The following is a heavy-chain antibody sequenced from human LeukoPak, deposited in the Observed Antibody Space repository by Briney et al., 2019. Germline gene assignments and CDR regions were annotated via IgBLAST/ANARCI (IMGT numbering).Heavy chain of an antibody. CDR3: ARHVSCSGTSCYIIDY. CDR2: IYHSGST. Sequence: SETLSLTCAVSGYSISSGYYWGWIRQPPGKGLEWIGSIYHSGSTYYNPSLKSRVTISVDTSKNQFSLKLSSVTAADTAVYYCARHVSCSGTSCYIIDYWGQGTLGTVSS. V-gene: IGHV4-38-2*01. J-gene: IGHJ4*02. CDR1: GYSISSGYY. D-gene: IGHD2-2*02.